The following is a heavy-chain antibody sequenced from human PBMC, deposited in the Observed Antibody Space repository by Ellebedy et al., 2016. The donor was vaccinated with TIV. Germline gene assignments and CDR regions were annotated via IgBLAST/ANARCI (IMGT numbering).Heavy chain of an antibody. J-gene: IGHJ4*02. CDR1: GITFSSYA. CDR2: ISHDGSSQ. Sequence: GESLKISCAASGITFSSYAMHWVRQAPGKGLEWVAVISHDGSSQYYADSVKGRFTVSRDNSMTTVYLEMNSLRAEDTALYYCARDLDKSSGWYGGAAYWGQGTLVTVSS. V-gene: IGHV3-30-3*01. CDR3: ARDLDKSSGWYGGAAY. D-gene: IGHD6-19*01.